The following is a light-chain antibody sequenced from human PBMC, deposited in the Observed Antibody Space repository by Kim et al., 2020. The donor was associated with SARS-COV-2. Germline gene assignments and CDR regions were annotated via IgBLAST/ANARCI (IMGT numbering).Light chain of an antibody. CDR3: QAWDSSTAV. Sequence: SYELTQPPSVSVSPGQTASITCSGDKLGDKYAYWYQQKPGQSPVLVIYQDSKRPSGIPERFSGSNSGNTATLTISGTQAMDAADYYCQAWDSSTAVFGTG. CDR2: QDS. V-gene: IGLV3-1*01. J-gene: IGLJ1*01. CDR1: KLGDKY.